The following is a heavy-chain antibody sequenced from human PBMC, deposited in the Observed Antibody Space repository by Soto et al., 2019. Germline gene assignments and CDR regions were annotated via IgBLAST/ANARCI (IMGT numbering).Heavy chain of an antibody. CDR1: GFTFSSYA. D-gene: IGHD1-26*01. Sequence: HPGGSLRLSCAASGFTFSSYAMSWVRQAPGKGLEWVSAISGSGGSTYYADSVKGRFTISRDNSKNTLYLQMNSLRAEDTAVYYCATKLYSGSYLVGYFDYWGQGALVTVSS. CDR2: ISGSGGST. J-gene: IGHJ4*02. CDR3: ATKLYSGSYLVGYFDY. V-gene: IGHV3-23*01.